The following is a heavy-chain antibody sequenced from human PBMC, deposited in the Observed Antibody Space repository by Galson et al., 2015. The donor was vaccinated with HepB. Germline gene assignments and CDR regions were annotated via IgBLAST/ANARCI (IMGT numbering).Heavy chain of an antibody. J-gene: IGHJ4*02. CDR1: GFTFSSYA. CDR3: AKESITIFGVEGYFDY. Sequence: SLRLSCAASGFTFSSYAMSWVRQAPGKGLEWVSAISGSGGSTYYADSVKGRFTISRDNSKNTLYLQMNSLRAEDTAVYYCAKESITIFGVEGYFDYWGQGTLVTVSS. V-gene: IGHV3-23*01. D-gene: IGHD3-3*01. CDR2: ISGSGGST.